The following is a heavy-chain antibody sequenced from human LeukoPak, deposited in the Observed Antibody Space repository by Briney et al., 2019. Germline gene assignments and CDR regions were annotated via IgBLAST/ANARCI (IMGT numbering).Heavy chain of an antibody. CDR1: GYTFTGYY. D-gene: IGHD2-21*01. CDR2: INPNSGGT. CDR3: ASPPFAVVISSTWFDP. V-gene: IGHV1-2*02. Sequence: ASVKVSCXASGYTFTGYYMHWVRLAPGQGLEWMGWINPNSGGTNYAQKFQGRVTMTRDTSISTAYMELSRLRSDDTAVYYCASPPFAVVISSTWFDPWGQGTLVTVSS. J-gene: IGHJ5*02.